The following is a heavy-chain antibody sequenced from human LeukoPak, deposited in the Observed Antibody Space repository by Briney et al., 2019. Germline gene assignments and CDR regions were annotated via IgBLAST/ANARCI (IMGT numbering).Heavy chain of an antibody. CDR3: ARLVATTGRLYFDY. D-gene: IGHD1-1*01. CDR2: IYSGGNT. J-gene: IGHJ4*02. V-gene: IGHV3-53*01. CDR1: GFIVSSNY. Sequence: PGGSLRLSCAASGFIVSSNYMGWVRQAPGKGLEYVSVIYSGGNTHYGGSVKGRFTISRDNSKNTIYLQMNSLRAEDTAVFYCARLVATTGRLYFDYWGQGNLVTVSS.